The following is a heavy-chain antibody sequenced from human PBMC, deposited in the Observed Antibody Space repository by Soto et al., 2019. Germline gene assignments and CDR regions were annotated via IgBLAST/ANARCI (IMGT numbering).Heavy chain of an antibody. CDR2: ISAYNGNT. CDR1: GYTFTSYG. D-gene: IGHD3-16*02. CDR3: AREDYDYIWGSYCYNYFDY. Sequence: QVQLVQSGAEVKKPGGSVKVSCKASGYTFTSYGISWVRQAPGQGLEWMGWISAYNGNTNYAQKLQGRVTMTTDTSTSTDYMELRSLRADDTAVYYCAREDYDYIWGSYCYNYFDYWGQGTLVTVSS. V-gene: IGHV1-18*01. J-gene: IGHJ4*02.